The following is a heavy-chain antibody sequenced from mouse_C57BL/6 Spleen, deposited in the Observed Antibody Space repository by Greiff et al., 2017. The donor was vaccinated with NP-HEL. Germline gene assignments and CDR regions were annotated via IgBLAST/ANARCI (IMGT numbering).Heavy chain of an antibody. CDR3: ARGGIYYYGSSNWYFDV. CDR2: IYPRSGNT. J-gene: IGHJ1*03. V-gene: IGHV1-81*01. Sequence: QVQLKESGAELARPGASVKLSCKASGYTFTSYGISWVKQRTGQGLEWIGEIYPRSGNTYYNEKFKGKATLTADKSSSTAYMELRSLTSEDSAVYFCARGGIYYYGSSNWYFDVWGTGTTVTVSS. CDR1: GYTFTSYG. D-gene: IGHD1-1*01.